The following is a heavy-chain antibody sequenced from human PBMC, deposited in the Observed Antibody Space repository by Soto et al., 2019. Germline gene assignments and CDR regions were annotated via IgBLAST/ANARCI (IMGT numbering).Heavy chain of an antibody. D-gene: IGHD3-10*01. V-gene: IGHV4-4*02. CDR3: ARDLPYYGSGSYYGLDV. CDR2: IYHSGST. J-gene: IGHJ6*02. CDR1: GGSISSSNW. Sequence: PSETLSLTCAVSGGSISSSNWWSWVRQPPGKGLEWIGEIYHSGSTNYNPPLKSRVTISVDKSKNQFSLKLSSVTAADTAVYYCARDLPYYGSGSYYGLDVWGQGTTVTSP.